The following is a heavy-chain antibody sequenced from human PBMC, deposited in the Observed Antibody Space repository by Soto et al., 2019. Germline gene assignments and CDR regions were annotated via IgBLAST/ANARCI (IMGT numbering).Heavy chain of an antibody. J-gene: IGHJ6*02. CDR3: ARAVTDYHYYGMDV. CDR2: IYYSGST. V-gene: IGHV4-59*01. CDR1: GGSISSYY. Sequence: SETLSLTCTVPGGSISSYYWSWIRQPPGKGLEWIGYIYYSGSTNYNPSLKSRVTISVDTSKNQFSLKLSSVTAADTAVYYCARAVTDYHYYGMDVWGQGTTVTVSS.